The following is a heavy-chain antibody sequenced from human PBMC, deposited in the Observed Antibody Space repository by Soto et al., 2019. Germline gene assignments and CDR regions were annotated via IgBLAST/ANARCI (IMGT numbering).Heavy chain of an antibody. CDR2: VNPSSGTT. V-gene: IGHV1-46*02. CDR3: ARWAPDAFHI. Sequence: VSVKVSCKASGYSFNTYNIHWVRQAPGQGLEWMGVVNPSSGTTSYAQKFQGRVTMTRDTSTSTVYMELSSLRSQDAAVYYCARWAPDAFHIWGQGTLVTVSS. J-gene: IGHJ3*02. CDR1: GYSFNTYN.